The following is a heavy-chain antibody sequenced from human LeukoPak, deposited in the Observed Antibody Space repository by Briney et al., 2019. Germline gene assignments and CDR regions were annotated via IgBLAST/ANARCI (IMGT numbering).Heavy chain of an antibody. V-gene: IGHV3-7*01. CDR2: INQNGGEK. J-gene: IGHJ4*01. CDR1: GFTFSDYW. Sequence: GGSLRLSCAVSGFTFSDYWMNWVRQAPGKGLEWVASINQNGGEKSYVDSVKGRFTISRDNPKNSLYLQMSSLRAEATAVYYCPRDVTAAGLYFDLWGQGTLVTVSS. CDR3: PRDVTAAGLYFDL. D-gene: IGHD6-13*01.